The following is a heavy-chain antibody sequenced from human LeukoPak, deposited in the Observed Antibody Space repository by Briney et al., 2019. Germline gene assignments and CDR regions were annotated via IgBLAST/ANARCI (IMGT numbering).Heavy chain of an antibody. CDR3: ARVRGLLWFGELFQ. CDR1: GYTFTSYA. J-gene: IGHJ4*02. D-gene: IGHD3-10*01. CDR2: INAGNGNT. V-gene: IGHV1-3*01. Sequence: ASVKVFCKASGYTFTSYAMHWVRQAPGQRLEWMGWINAGNGNTKYSQKFQGRVTITRDTSASTAHMELSSLRSEDTAVYYCARVRGLLWFGELFQWGQGTLVTVSS.